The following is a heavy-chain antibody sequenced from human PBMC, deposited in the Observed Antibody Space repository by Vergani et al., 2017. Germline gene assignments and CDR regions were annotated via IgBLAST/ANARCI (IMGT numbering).Heavy chain of an antibody. CDR1: GFTFSSSW. D-gene: IGHD1-1*01. Sequence: EVQLVESGGGLVQPGGSLRLSCAASGFTFSSSWMSWVRQAPGKGLEGVANIKQDGSEKYYVDSVQGRFTISRDNDKNSLYLQMNSLRAEDTAVYYCARVNWFVDYWGQGTLVTVSS. V-gene: IGHV3-7*01. CDR2: IKQDGSEK. CDR3: ARVNWFVDY. J-gene: IGHJ4*02.